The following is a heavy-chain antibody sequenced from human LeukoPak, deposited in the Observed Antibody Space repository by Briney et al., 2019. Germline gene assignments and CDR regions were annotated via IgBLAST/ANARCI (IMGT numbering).Heavy chain of an antibody. J-gene: IGHJ4*02. CDR2: IYYSGST. V-gene: IGHV4-34*01. CDR1: GGSFSGYY. D-gene: IGHD4-23*01. Sequence: SETLSLTCAVYGGSFSGYYWSWIRQPPGKGLEWIGSIYYSGSTYYNPSLKSRVTISVDTSKSQFSLNLSSVTAADTAVYYCARMTTVVTVDYWGQGTLVTVSS. CDR3: ARMTTVVTVDY.